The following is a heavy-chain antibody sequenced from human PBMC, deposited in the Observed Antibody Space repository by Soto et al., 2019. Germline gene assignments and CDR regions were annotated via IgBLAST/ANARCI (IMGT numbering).Heavy chain of an antibody. CDR1: GFTFSSYV. V-gene: IGHV3-30*18. D-gene: IGHD2-15*01. J-gene: IGHJ4*02. CDR2: ISFDGSNK. Sequence: QVHLVESGGGVVQPGRSLRLSCVASGFTFSSYVMHWVRQAPGKGLEWVAVISFDGSNKYYADSVKGRFTISRDNSKNTLYLQMSSLRAEDTAVYYCAKDWGRYCSGATCYLFDYWGQGTLVTVSS. CDR3: AKDWGRYCSGATCYLFDY.